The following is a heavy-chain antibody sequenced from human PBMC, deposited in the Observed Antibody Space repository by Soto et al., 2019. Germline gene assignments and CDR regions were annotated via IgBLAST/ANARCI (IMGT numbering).Heavy chain of an antibody. CDR3: AKDYGDLTSPDAFDI. J-gene: IGHJ3*02. CDR2: ISYDGSNK. Sequence: QVQVVESGGGVVQPGRSLRLSCAASGFTFSTYAMHWVRQAPGKGLEWVAVISYDGSNKYYADSVKGRFTISRDNSKNTLYLQMNSLRAEDTAVYYCAKDYGDLTSPDAFDIWGQGTMVTVSS. V-gene: IGHV3-30*04. D-gene: IGHD4-17*01. CDR1: GFTFSTYA.